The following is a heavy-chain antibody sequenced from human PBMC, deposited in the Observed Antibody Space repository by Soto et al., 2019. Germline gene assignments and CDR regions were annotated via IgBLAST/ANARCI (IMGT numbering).Heavy chain of an antibody. Sequence: QVQLVQSGAEVKKPGASVKVSGKTSGYTFTNHGINWVRQAPGQGLEWMGWINPYNANVNYAQKLQGRVTMTTDTSTSTAYMDLRSLTSDDTAVYYCARDRVAGIWGDAFDIWGQGTMVTVSS. CDR3: ARDRVAGIWGDAFDI. CDR1: GYTFTNHG. V-gene: IGHV1-18*04. D-gene: IGHD3-16*01. CDR2: INPYNANV. J-gene: IGHJ3*02.